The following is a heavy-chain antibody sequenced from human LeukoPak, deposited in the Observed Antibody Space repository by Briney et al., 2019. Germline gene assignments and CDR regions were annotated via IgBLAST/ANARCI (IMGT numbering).Heavy chain of an antibody. J-gene: IGHJ4*02. Sequence: GASVKVSCKASGYTFTGYYMHWVRQAPGQGLEWMGWINPNSGGTNYAQKFQGRVTMTRDASISTAYMELSRLRSDDTAVYYCARVTTRRLDVFDYWGQGTLVTVSS. V-gene: IGHV1-2*02. D-gene: IGHD4-11*01. CDR2: INPNSGGT. CDR1: GYTFTGYY. CDR3: ARVTTRRLDVFDY.